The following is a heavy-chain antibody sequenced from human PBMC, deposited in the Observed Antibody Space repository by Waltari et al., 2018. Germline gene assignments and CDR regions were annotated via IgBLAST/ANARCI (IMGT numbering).Heavy chain of an antibody. CDR1: GYTFTSYD. V-gene: IGHV1-8*03. J-gene: IGHJ4*02. CDR3: ASTGVAVAGTRSDY. D-gene: IGHD6-19*01. CDR2: MNPNSGNT. Sequence: QVQLVQSGAEVKKPGASVKVSCKASGYTFTSYDINWLRQATGQGLEWMGWMNPNSGNTGYAQKFQGRVTITRNTSISTAYMELSSLRSEDTAVYYCASTGVAVAGTRSDYWGQGTLVTVSS.